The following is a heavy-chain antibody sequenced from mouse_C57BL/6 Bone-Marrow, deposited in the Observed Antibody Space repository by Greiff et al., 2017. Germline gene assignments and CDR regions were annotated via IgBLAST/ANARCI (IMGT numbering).Heavy chain of an antibody. J-gene: IGHJ3*01. CDR3: ASSDYSNYPWFAY. D-gene: IGHD2-5*01. CDR1: GYTFTSYG. Sequence: VQRVESGAELARPGASVKLSCKASGYTFTSYGISWVKQRTGQGLEWIGEIYPRSGNTYYNEKFKGKATLTADKSSSTAYMELRSLTSEDSAVYFCASSDYSNYPWFAYWGQGTLVTVSA. V-gene: IGHV1-81*01. CDR2: IYPRSGNT.